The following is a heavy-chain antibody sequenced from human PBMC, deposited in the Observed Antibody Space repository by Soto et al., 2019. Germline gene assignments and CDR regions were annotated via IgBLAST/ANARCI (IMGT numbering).Heavy chain of an antibody. CDR2: IYPGDSDT. J-gene: IGHJ3*02. Sequence: ESLKISCKGSGHSFTTYWIGWVRQMPGKGPEWMGIIYPGDSDTRYSPSFQGQVTISADKSISTAYLQWSSLKASDTAMYYCARHYPDYGAGSDAFDIWGQETMVTVSS. V-gene: IGHV5-51*01. CDR1: GHSFTTYW. D-gene: IGHD4-17*01. CDR3: ARHYPDYGAGSDAFDI.